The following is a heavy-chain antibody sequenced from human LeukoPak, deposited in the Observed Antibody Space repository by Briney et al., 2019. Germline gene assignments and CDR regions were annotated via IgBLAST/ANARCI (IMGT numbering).Heavy chain of an antibody. Sequence: GESLKISCKGSGYSFTSYWIGWVRQMPGKGLEWMGIIYPGDSDTRYSPSFQGQVTISADKSISTAYLQWSSLKASDTAMYYCARLAQTYSSGWGWFDPWGQGTLVTVSS. CDR2: IYPGDSDT. D-gene: IGHD6-19*01. CDR1: GYSFTSYW. CDR3: ARLAQTYSSGWGWFDP. V-gene: IGHV5-51*01. J-gene: IGHJ5*02.